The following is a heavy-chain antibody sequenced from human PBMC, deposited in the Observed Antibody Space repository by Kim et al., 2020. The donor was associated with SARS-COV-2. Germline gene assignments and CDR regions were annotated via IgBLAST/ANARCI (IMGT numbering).Heavy chain of an antibody. Sequence: ASVKVSCKASGYTFTSYAMHWVRQAPGQRLEWMGWINAGNGNTKYSQKFQGRVTITRDTSASTAYMELSSLRSEDTAVYYCARVTPRGYYGSGKSAFDIWGQGTMVTVSS. J-gene: IGHJ3*02. CDR1: GYTFTSYA. V-gene: IGHV1-3*01. CDR2: INAGNGNT. CDR3: ARVTPRGYYGSGKSAFDI. D-gene: IGHD3-10*01.